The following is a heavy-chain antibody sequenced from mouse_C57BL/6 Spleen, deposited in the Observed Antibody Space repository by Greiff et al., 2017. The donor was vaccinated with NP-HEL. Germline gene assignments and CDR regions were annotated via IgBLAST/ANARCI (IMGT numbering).Heavy chain of an antibody. V-gene: IGHV1-61*01. J-gene: IGHJ3*01. D-gene: IGHD1-1*01. CDR2: IYPSDSET. CDR3: ARSGITTVVGPFAY. CDR1: GYTFTSYW. Sequence: QVQLQQPGAELVRPGSSVKLSCKASGYTFTSYWMDWVKQRPGQGLEWIGNIYPSDSETHYNQKFKDKATLTVDKSSSTAYMQLSSLTSEDSAVYYCARSGITTVVGPFAYWGQGTLVTVSA.